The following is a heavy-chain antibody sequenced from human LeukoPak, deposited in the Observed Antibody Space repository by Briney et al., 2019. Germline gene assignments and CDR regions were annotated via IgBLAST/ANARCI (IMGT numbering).Heavy chain of an antibody. CDR1: GGSISSYY. J-gene: IGHJ4*02. CDR2: IYNSGST. D-gene: IGHD6-19*01. CDR3: ARHIQQWLPDY. V-gene: IGHV4-59*08. Sequence: SETLSLTCTVSGGSISSYYWSWIRQPPGKGLEWIGYIYNSGSTNYNPTLKSRVTMSVDTSKNQVSLKLSSVTAADTAVYYCARHIQQWLPDYWGQGTLVTVSS.